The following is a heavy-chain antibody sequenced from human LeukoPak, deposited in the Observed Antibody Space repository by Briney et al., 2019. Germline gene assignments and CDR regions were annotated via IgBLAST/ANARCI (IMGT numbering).Heavy chain of an antibody. J-gene: IGHJ4*02. V-gene: IGHV3-23*01. CDR1: GFTFSSYA. CDR2: ISGSGGST. Sequence: PGGSLRLSCAASGFTFSSYAMSWVRQAPGKGLEWVSAISGSGGSTYYADSVKGRFTISRDNSKNTLYLQMNSLRAEDTAVYYCAKGVRFGGFRTISSWYDYWGQGTLVTVSS. D-gene: IGHD6-13*01. CDR3: AKGVRFGGFRTISSWYDY.